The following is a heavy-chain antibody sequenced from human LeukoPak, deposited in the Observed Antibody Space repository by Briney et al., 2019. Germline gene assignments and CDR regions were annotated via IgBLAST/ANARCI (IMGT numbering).Heavy chain of an antibody. J-gene: IGHJ4*02. Sequence: SETLSLTCAVYGGSFSGYYWTWIRQPPGKGLEWIGEIHYSGSVTYNPSPETRVTISVDTSKNQFSLKLSSVTAADTAVYYCARGGSSSWYPSFDYWGQGTLVTVSS. CDR2: IHYSGSV. CDR3: ARGGSSSWYPSFDY. CDR1: GGSFSGYY. D-gene: IGHD6-13*01. V-gene: IGHV4-34*01.